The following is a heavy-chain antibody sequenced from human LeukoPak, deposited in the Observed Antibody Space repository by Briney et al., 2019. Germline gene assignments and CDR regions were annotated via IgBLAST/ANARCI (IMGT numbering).Heavy chain of an antibody. Sequence: GGSLRLSCAASGFTFSSYAMSWVRQAPGKGLEWVSGISGSGGSTDYADFVKGRFTISRDNSKNTLYLQMNSLRAEDTAVYYCAKDGFQYFDSRGYYYAPLDYWGQGTLVTVSS. V-gene: IGHV3-23*01. CDR1: GFTFSSYA. J-gene: IGHJ4*02. CDR2: ISGSGGST. D-gene: IGHD3-22*01. CDR3: AKDGFQYFDSRGYYYAPLDY.